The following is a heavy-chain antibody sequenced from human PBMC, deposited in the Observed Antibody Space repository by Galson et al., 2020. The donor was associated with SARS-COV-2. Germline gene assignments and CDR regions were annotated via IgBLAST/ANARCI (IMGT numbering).Heavy chain of an antibody. CDR1: GYTLTELS. CDR2: FDPEDGET. Sequence: ASVKVSCKVSGYTLTELSMHWVRQAPGKGLEWMGGFDPEDGETIYAQKFQGRVTMTEDTSTDTAYMERSSLRSEDTAVYYCATGGGPYYYGSGSPNWFDPWGQGTLVTVSS. J-gene: IGHJ5*02. D-gene: IGHD3-10*01. V-gene: IGHV1-24*01. CDR3: ATGGGPYYYGSGSPNWFDP.